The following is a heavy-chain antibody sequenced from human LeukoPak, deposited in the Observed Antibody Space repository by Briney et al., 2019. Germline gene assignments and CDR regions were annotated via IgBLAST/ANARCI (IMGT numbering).Heavy chain of an antibody. Sequence: SVKVSCKASGYTFTGYYMHWARQAPGQGLEWMGGIIPIFGTANYAQKFQGRVTITADESTSTAYMELSSLRSEDTAVYYCARDPVCSSTSCYTQFDYWGQGTLVTVSS. CDR3: ARDPVCSSTSCYTQFDY. CDR1: GYTFTGYY. V-gene: IGHV1-69*13. D-gene: IGHD2-2*02. CDR2: IIPIFGTA. J-gene: IGHJ4*02.